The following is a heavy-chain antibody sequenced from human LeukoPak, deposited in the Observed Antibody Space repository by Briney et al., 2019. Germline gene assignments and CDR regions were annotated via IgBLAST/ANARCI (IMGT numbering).Heavy chain of an antibody. V-gene: IGHV4-34*01. D-gene: IGHD6-19*01. CDR2: INHSGST. J-gene: IGHJ5*02. CDR1: GGSFSGYY. CDR3: ARSSSVRVFDP. Sequence: TSSETLSLTCAVYGGSFSGYYWSWIRQPPGKGLEWIGEINHSGSTNYNPSLKSRVTISGDTSKNQFSLKLSSVTAADTAVYYCARSSSVRVFDPWGQGTLVTVSS.